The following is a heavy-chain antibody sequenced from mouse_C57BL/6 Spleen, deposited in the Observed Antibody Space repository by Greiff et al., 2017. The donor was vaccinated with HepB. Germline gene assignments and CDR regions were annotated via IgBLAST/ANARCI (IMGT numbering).Heavy chain of an antibody. V-gene: IGHV1-52*01. CDR3: ALYYGYDGGVYYFDY. Sequence: QVQLKQPGAELVRPGSSVKLSCKASGYTFTSYWMHWVKQRPIQGLEWIGNIDPSDSETHYNQKFKDKATLTVDKSSSTAYMQLSSLTSEDSAVYYCALYYGYDGGVYYFDYWGQGTTLTVSS. D-gene: IGHD2-2*01. CDR1: GYTFTSYW. CDR2: IDPSDSET. J-gene: IGHJ2*01.